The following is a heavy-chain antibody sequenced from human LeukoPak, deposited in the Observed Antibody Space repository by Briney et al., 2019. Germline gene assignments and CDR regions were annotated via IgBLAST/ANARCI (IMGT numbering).Heavy chain of an antibody. J-gene: IGHJ4*02. CDR1: GYTFSSYG. CDR3: ARDVSGWSYFDY. Sequence: GASVKVSCKASGYTFSSYGISWVRQAPGQGLEWMGWISGYNGNTNYAQTLQGRVTMTTDTSTSTAYMELRSLRSDDTAVYYCARDVSGWSYFDYWGQGTLVTVSS. D-gene: IGHD6-19*01. V-gene: IGHV1-18*04. CDR2: ISGYNGNT.